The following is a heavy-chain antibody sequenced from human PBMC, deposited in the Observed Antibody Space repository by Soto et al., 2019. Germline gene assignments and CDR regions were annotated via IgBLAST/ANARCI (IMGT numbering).Heavy chain of an antibody. Sequence: QVQLVQSGAEVKKPGASVKVSCKVSGYTLTELSMHWVRQAPGKGLEWMGGFDTEDGETIYAQKFQGRVTMTEDTSTDTAYMELSSLRSEDTAVYYCATINIGGGSLDCYYFDYWGQGTLVTVSS. D-gene: IGHD2-21*01. CDR1: GYTLTELS. CDR2: FDTEDGET. V-gene: IGHV1-24*01. J-gene: IGHJ4*02. CDR3: ATINIGGGSLDCYYFDY.